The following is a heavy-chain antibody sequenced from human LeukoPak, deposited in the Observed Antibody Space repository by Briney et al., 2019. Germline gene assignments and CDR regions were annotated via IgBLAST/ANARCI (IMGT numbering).Heavy chain of an antibody. J-gene: IGHJ4*02. CDR2: ISSSSSTI. CDR1: GFTFSSYS. D-gene: IGHD6-19*01. CDR3: ARDTIAVAGTFLY. V-gene: IGHV3-48*04. Sequence: GGSLRLSCAASGFTFSSYSMNWVRQAPGKGLEWVSYISSSSSTIYYADSVKGRFTISRDNAKNSLYLQMNSLRAEDTAVYYCARDTIAVAGTFLYWGRGTLVTVSS.